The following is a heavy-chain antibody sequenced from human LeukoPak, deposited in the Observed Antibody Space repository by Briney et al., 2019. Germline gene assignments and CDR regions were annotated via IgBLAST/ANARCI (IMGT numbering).Heavy chain of an antibody. CDR2: IYHSGST. D-gene: IGHD4-11*01. CDR3: ARAHSNYGVNDAFDI. Sequence: SETLSLTCAVSGGSISSSNWWSWVRQPPGKGLEWIGEIYHSGSTNYNPSLKSRVTISLDKSKNQFSLKLSSVTAADTAVYYCARAHSNYGVNDAFDIWGQGTMVTVSS. J-gene: IGHJ3*02. CDR1: GGSISSSNW. V-gene: IGHV4-4*02.